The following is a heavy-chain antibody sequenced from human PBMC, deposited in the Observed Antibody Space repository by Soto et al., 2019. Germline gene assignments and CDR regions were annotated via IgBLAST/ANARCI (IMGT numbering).Heavy chain of an antibody. D-gene: IGHD3-22*01. CDR3: AKLVRVTMIVVVPYYGMDV. CDR2: ISGSGGST. J-gene: IGHJ6*02. Sequence: EVHLLESGGGLVQPGGSLRLSCAASGFTFSSYAMSWVRQAPGKGLEWVSAISGSGGSTYYADSVKGRFTISRDNSKNTLYLQMNSLRAEDTAVYYCAKLVRVTMIVVVPYYGMDVWGQGTTVTVSS. V-gene: IGHV3-23*01. CDR1: GFTFSSYA.